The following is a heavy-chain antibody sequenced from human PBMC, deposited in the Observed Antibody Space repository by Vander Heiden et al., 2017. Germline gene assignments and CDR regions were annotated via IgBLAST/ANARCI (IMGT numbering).Heavy chain of an antibody. Sequence: PGGSLRLPCAASGFTFSSYSMNWVRQAPGMGLEWVSSISSSSSYIYYADAVKGRFTISRDNAKNSLYLQMDSLRAEDTAVYYCARERGYYDSSGYYSSAVDIWGQGTMVTVSS. CDR1: GFTFSSYS. V-gene: IGHV3-21*01. D-gene: IGHD3-22*01. J-gene: IGHJ3*02. CDR2: ISSSSSYI. CDR3: ARERGYYDSSGYYSSAVDI.